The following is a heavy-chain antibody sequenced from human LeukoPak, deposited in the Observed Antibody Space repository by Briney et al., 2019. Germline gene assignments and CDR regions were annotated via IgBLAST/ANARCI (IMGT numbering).Heavy chain of an antibody. J-gene: IGHJ4*02. CDR2: INTNTGNP. Sequence: ASVKVSCKASGYSFSTYGMNWVRQAPGQGLEWMGWINTNTGNPTYAQGFTGRFVFSLDTSVSTAYLQISSLKAEDTAVYYCAREVNYYDSSGYHNHLDYWGQGTLVTVSS. V-gene: IGHV7-4-1*02. CDR1: GYSFSTYG. CDR3: AREVNYYDSSGYHNHLDY. D-gene: IGHD3-22*01.